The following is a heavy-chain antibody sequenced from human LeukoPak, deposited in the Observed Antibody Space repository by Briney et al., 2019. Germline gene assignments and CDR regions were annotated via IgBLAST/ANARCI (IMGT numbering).Heavy chain of an antibody. CDR3: ARGSPQADWFDP. J-gene: IGHJ5*02. Sequence: SETLSLTCAVYGGSFSGYYWSWIRQPPGKGLEWIGEINHSGSTNYNPSLKSRVTISVDTSKNQFSLKLSSVTAADTAVYYCARGSPQADWFDPWGQGTLVTVSS. CDR2: INHSGST. CDR1: GGSFSGYY. V-gene: IGHV4-34*01.